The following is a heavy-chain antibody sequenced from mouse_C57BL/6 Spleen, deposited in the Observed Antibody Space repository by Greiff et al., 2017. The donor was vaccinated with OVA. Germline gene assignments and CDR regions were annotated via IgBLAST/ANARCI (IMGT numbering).Heavy chain of an antibody. CDR3: ARRAYGRVLDY. V-gene: IGHV1-69*01. CDR1: GYTFTSYW. J-gene: IGHJ2*01. CDR2: IDPSDSYT. Sequence: QVHVKQPGAELVMPGASVKLSCKASGYTFTSYWMHWVKQRPGQGLEWIGEIDPSDSYTNYNQKFKGKSTLTVDKSSSTAYMQLSSLTSEDSAVYYCARRAYGRVLDYWGQGTTLTVSS. D-gene: IGHD1-1*01.